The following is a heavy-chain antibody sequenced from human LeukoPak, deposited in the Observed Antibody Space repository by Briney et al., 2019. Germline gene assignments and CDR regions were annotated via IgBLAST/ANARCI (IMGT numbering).Heavy chain of an antibody. V-gene: IGHV3-7*01. CDR1: GFTFSDFW. D-gene: IGHD3-22*01. J-gene: IGHJ4*02. Sequence: GGSLRLSCAASGFTFSDFWMTWVRQAPGKGLEWVANIKQDGSEKYHVDSVKGRFTVSRDNANNSLFLQMNSLRGDDAAVYYCAREPLDTSGYYYGTLDYWGQGTLVTVSS. CDR2: IKQDGSEK. CDR3: AREPLDTSGYYYGTLDY.